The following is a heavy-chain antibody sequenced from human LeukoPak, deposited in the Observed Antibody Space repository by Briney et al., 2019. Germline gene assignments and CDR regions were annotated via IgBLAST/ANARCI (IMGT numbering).Heavy chain of an antibody. CDR2: ISAYNGNT. CDR3: ASAVYYDSSGYYGAFDI. V-gene: IGHV1-18*01. Sequence: VASVKVSCKASGYTFTSYGISWVRQAPGQGLEWMGWISAYNGNTNYAQKFQGRVTITADESTSTAYMELSSLRSEDTAVYYCASAVYYDSSGYYGAFDIWGQGTMVTVSS. J-gene: IGHJ3*02. D-gene: IGHD3-22*01. CDR1: GYTFTSYG.